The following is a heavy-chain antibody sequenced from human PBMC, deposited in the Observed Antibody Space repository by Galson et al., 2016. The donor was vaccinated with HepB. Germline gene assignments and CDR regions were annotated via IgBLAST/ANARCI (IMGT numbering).Heavy chain of an antibody. CDR3: AKDIGGWGPVGDY. D-gene: IGHD3-10*01. CDR1: GFNFKDYV. V-gene: IGHV3-9*01. Sequence: SLRLSCAASGFNFKDYVVHWVRHTPGRGLEWVAGISSNSGGVDYADSVEDRFFISRDNAKRSLFLRMNSLRPEDTGIYYCAKDIGGWGPVGDYWGQGALVTVSS. J-gene: IGHJ4*02. CDR2: ISSNSGGV.